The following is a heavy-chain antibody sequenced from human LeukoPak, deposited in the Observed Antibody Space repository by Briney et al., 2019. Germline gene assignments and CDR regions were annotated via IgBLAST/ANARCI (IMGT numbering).Heavy chain of an antibody. D-gene: IGHD3-22*01. J-gene: IGHJ4*02. V-gene: IGHV4-38-2*02. CDR2: IYHSGST. CDR1: GYSISSGYY. CDR3: ARDIGHYYDSSGVDY. Sequence: SETLSLTCTVSGYSISSGYYWGWIRQPPGKGLEWIGSIYHSGSTYYNPSLKSRVTISVDTSKNQFSLKLSSVTAADTAVYYCARDIGHYYDSSGVDYWGQGTLVTVSS.